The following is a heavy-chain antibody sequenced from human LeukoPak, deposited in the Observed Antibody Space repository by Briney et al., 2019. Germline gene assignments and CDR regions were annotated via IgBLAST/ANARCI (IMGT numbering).Heavy chain of an antibody. Sequence: GASVKVSCKASGYTFTAYFIYWVRQAPGQGLEWMGWINPDSGDTNVAQNFRDRVTMTRDTSSITAYMEVNNLRSDDTAVYYCARDPGRFARDYWGQGTLVTVSS. CDR3: ARDPGRFARDY. CDR1: GYTFTAYF. V-gene: IGHV1-2*02. D-gene: IGHD5-24*01. CDR2: INPDSGDT. J-gene: IGHJ4*02.